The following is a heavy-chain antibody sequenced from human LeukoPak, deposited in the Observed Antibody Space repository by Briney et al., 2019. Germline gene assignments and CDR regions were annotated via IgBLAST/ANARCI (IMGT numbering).Heavy chain of an antibody. Sequence: SETLSLTCNVSGGSIRGYYWSWIRQPPGKGLEWIGYIYSSGSTNYNPSLKSRVTMSVDTSKNQFSLKVSSVTAADTAVYYCARLKRRYFDWLSGYYYMDVWGKGTTVTVSS. CDR2: IYSSGST. CDR1: GGSIRGYY. J-gene: IGHJ6*03. CDR3: ARLKRRYFDWLSGYYYMDV. V-gene: IGHV4-59*12. D-gene: IGHD3-9*01.